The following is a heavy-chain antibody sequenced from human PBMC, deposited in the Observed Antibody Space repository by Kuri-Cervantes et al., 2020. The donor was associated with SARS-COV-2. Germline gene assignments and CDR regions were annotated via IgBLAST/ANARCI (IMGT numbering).Heavy chain of an antibody. CDR1: GFTVSSNY. Sequence: GGSLRLSCAASGFTVSSNYMTWVRQAPGKGLEWVSVIYSGGSTYYADPVKGRFTISRDNSKNTLYLQMNSLRAEDTAVYYCARGLRDGDYLYYYYGRAVWGPGNTV. CDR2: IYSGGST. J-gene: IGHJ6*01. V-gene: IGHV3-53*01. D-gene: IGHD4-17*01. CDR3: ARGLRDGDYLYYYYGRAV.